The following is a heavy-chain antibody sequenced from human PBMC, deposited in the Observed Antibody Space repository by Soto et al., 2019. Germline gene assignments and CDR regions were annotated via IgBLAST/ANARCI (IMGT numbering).Heavy chain of an antibody. CDR1: GFTFTTYA. V-gene: IGHV3-23*01. Sequence: PGGSLRLSCAASGFTFTTYAMTWVRQAPGKGLEWLSAINTAGTTYYADSVKGRFTISRDNAKNTLYLQMNGLRVEDTAVYYCAKDWYEDSWGQGT. D-gene: IGHD6-13*01. CDR2: INTAGTT. J-gene: IGHJ4*02. CDR3: AKDWYEDS.